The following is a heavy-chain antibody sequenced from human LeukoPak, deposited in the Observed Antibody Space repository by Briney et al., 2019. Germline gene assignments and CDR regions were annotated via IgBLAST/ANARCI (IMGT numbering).Heavy chain of an antibody. CDR1: GFTLSNYV. Sequence: GGSLRLSCAASGFTLSNYVINWVRQAPGKGLEWVSTISDSGGHTYYADSVKGRFTISRVNAKISLYLQMNGLRVEDTAVYYCATGRAAHLFDYWDQGTLVAVSS. J-gene: IGHJ4*02. D-gene: IGHD6-6*01. V-gene: IGHV3-21*01. CDR2: ISDSGGHT. CDR3: ATGRAAHLFDY.